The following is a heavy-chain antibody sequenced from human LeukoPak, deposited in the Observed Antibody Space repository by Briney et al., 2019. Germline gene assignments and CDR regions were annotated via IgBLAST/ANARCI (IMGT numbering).Heavy chain of an antibody. Sequence: GGSLRLSCGASGFTFRNHGIHWVRQAPGKGLEWVVFIWYDGSNKDYADSVKGRFTISRDNSKNTLYLQMNSLRVDDTAVYYCARDGQQLAPYGMDVWGQGTTVTVSS. CDR3: ARDGQQLAPYGMDV. D-gene: IGHD6-13*01. CDR2: IWYDGSNK. J-gene: IGHJ6*02. V-gene: IGHV3-33*01. CDR1: GFTFRNHG.